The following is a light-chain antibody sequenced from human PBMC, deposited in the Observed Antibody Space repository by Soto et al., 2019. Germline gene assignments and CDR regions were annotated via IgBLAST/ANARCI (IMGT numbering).Light chain of an antibody. CDR3: QKYNSAPPT. CDR1: QDISNF. CDR2: DAS. V-gene: IGKV1-27*01. Sequence: DIQMTQSPSSLSASVGDRVTITCRASQDISNFLAWYQQKPGKVPEVLIYDASTLQSGVPSRFSGSGSGTDFTLTINSLQPEDVAAYYRQKYNSAPPTFGQGTKVEIK. J-gene: IGKJ1*01.